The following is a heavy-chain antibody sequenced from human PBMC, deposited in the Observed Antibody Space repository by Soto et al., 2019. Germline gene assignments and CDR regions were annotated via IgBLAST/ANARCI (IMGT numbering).Heavy chain of an antibody. J-gene: IGHJ4*02. V-gene: IGHV3-7*01. CDR3: ARDPVCSGGSCYDY. CDR1: GFTFSRYW. Sequence: GGSLRLSCAASGFTFSRYWMTWVRQAPGKGLEWVANIKQDGSEIYYVDSVKGRFTISRDNAENSLYLQLNNLRAEDTAVYYSARDPVCSGGSCYDYWGQGTLVTVSS. CDR2: IKQDGSEI. D-gene: IGHD2-15*01.